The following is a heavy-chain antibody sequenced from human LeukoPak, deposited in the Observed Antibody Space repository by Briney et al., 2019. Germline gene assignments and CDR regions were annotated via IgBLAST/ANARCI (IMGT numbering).Heavy chain of an antibody. CDR2: IYYSGST. V-gene: IGHV4-39*01. CDR1: GGSISSSSYY. CDR3: ATLGYCSSTSCPDY. D-gene: IGHD2-2*01. Sequence: SETLSLTCTVSGGSISSSSYYWGWIRQSPGKGLEWIGSIYYSGSTYYNPSLKSRVTISVDTSKNQFSLKLSSVTAADTAVYYCATLGYCSSTSCPDYWGQGTLVTVSS. J-gene: IGHJ4*02.